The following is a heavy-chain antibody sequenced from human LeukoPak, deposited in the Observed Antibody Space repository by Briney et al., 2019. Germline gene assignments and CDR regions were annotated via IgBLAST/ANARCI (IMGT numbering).Heavy chain of an antibody. CDR2: INHSGST. CDR3: ARGDVSRSEAAFGFDP. Sequence: SETLSLTCGVYGGSLSGFYWSWIRQPPGKGLEWIGEINHSGSTNYNPSLKSRVTISVDTSKNQFSLKLTSVTAADTAVYYCARGDVSRSEAAFGFDPWGQGTLVTVSS. CDR1: GGSLSGFY. D-gene: IGHD2/OR15-2a*01. J-gene: IGHJ5*02. V-gene: IGHV4-34*01.